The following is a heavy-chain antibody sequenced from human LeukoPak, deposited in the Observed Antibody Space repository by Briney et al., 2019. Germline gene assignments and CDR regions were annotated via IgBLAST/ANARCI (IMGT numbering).Heavy chain of an antibody. Sequence: PSETLSLTCAVYGGSFSGYYWSWIRQPPGKGLEWIGEIHHSGSTNYNPSLKSRVTISVDTSKKQFSLKLSSVTAADTAVYYCARHGNYYGSGSYYWGQGTLVTVSS. J-gene: IGHJ4*02. V-gene: IGHV4-34*01. CDR1: GGSFSGYY. CDR3: ARHGNYYGSGSYY. D-gene: IGHD3-10*01. CDR2: IHHSGST.